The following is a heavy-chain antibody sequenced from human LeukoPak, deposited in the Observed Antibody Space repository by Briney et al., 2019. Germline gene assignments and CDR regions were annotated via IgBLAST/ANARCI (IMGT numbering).Heavy chain of an antibody. CDR3: AKEMGHSGYYYGYAFDI. V-gene: IGHV3-21*01. CDR1: GFTFSSYS. J-gene: IGHJ3*02. D-gene: IGHD3-22*01. CDR2: ISSSSSYI. Sequence: PGGSLRLSCAASGFTFSSYSMNWVRQAPGKGLEWVSSISSSSSYIYYADSVKGRFTISRDNAKNSLYLQMNSLRAEDTAVYYCAKEMGHSGYYYGYAFDIWGQGTMVTVSS.